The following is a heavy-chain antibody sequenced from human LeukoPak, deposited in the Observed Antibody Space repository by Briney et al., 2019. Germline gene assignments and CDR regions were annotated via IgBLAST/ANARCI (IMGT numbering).Heavy chain of an antibody. D-gene: IGHD3-3*01. J-gene: IGHJ4*02. V-gene: IGHV3-21*01. CDR2: ISSSSSYI. CDR1: GFSFSIYS. Sequence: GGSLRLSCAASGFSFSIYSMNWVRQAPGKGLEWVPSISSSSSYIYYADSVKGRFTISRDNANNSLYLQMNSLRAEDTAVYYCARWDSSGFWSGYTYYFDYWGQGTLVTVSS. CDR3: ARWDSSGFWSGYTYYFDY.